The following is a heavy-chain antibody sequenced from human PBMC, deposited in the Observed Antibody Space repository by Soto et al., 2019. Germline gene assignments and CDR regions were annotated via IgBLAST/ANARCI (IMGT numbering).Heavy chain of an antibody. CDR1: GFTFSSYA. CDR3: AKFDYGDPFDY. CDR2: ISGSGGST. D-gene: IGHD4-17*01. V-gene: IGHV3-23*01. Sequence: GALRLSCAASGFTFSSYAMSWVRQAPGKGLEWVSAISGSGGSTYYADSVKGRFTISRDNSKNTLYLQMNSLRAEDTAVYYWAKFDYGDPFDYWGQGTLVTVSS. J-gene: IGHJ4*02.